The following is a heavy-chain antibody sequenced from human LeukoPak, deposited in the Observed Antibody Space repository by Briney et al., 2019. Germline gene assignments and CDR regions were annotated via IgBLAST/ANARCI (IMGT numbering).Heavy chain of an antibody. CDR1: GGTFSSYA. D-gene: IGHD6-19*01. CDR2: IIPIFGTA. V-gene: IGHV1-69*01. CDR3: ASGKEWLPYGDY. J-gene: IGHJ4*02. Sequence: SVKVSCKASGGTFSSYAISWVRQAPGQGLEWMGAIIPIFGTANYAQKFQGRVTITADESTSTAYMELSSLRSEDTAVYYCASGKEWLPYGDYWGQGTLVTVSS.